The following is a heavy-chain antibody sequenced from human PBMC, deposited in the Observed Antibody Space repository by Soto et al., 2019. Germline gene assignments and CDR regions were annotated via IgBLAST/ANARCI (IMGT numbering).Heavy chain of an antibody. V-gene: IGHV4-31*03. J-gene: IGHJ4*02. Sequence: ALCRSCTVSGGSISISSYDWSWIRQHPGKGLEWIGYIYYSGSTYYNPSLKSRVTISVDTSKNQFSLKLSSVTAADTAVYYCARDSGDINYVGNTYEFDFWGQGTMVTVSS. CDR1: GGSISISSYD. CDR2: IYYSGST. D-gene: IGHD2-15*01. CDR3: ARDSGDINYVGNTYEFDF.